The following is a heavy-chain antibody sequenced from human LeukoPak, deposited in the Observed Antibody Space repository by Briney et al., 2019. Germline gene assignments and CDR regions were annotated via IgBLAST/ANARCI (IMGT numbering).Heavy chain of an antibody. CDR1: GYTFTGYY. Sequence: ASVKVSCKASGYTFTGYYMHWVRQAPGKGLEWMGGFDPEAGEKIYAQKFQGRVTMTTDTSTTTAYMELRSLRSDDTAVYYCARGGSSGWRTPNDDYWGQGTLVTVSS. J-gene: IGHJ4*02. CDR2: FDPEAGEK. CDR3: ARGGSSGWRTPNDDY. V-gene: IGHV1-24*01. D-gene: IGHD6-19*01.